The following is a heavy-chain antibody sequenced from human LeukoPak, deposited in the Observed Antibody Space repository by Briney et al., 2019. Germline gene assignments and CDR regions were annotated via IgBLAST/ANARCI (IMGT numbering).Heavy chain of an antibody. CDR1: GFTFSNAW. D-gene: IGHD6-13*01. J-gene: IGHJ4*02. CDR3: TSSSHSSIRFDY. Sequence: GGSLRLSCAASGFTFSNAWMSWVRQAPGKGLEWVSVFYSGGATYYADSVKGRFTISRDNSKNTLYLQMNSLRAEDTAVYYCTSSSHSSIRFDYWGQGTLVTVSS. V-gene: IGHV3-53*01. CDR2: FYSGGAT.